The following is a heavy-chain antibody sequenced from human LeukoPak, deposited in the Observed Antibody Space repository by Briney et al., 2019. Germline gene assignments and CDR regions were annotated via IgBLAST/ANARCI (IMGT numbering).Heavy chain of an antibody. V-gene: IGHV3-33*01. D-gene: IGHD3-22*01. J-gene: IGHJ4*02. CDR3: ARATFYYDSSGYYQTPDY. Sequence: GGSLRLSCAASGFTFRSYGMHWVRQAPGKGLEWVAVIWYDGSNKDYADSVKGRFTISRDNAKNSLYLQMNSLRAEDTAVYYCARATFYYDSSGYYQTPDYWGQGTLVTVSS. CDR2: IWYDGSNK. CDR1: GFTFRSYG.